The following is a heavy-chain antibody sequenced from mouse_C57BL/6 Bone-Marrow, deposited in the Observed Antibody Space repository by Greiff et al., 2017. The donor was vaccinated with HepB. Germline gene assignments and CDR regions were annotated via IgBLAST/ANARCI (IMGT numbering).Heavy chain of an antibody. CDR2: IWSDGST. CDR1: GFSLTSYG. Sequence: VKLKESGPGLVAPSQSLSITCTVSGFSLTSYGVHWVRQPPGKGLEWLVVIWSDGSTTYNSALKSRLSISKDNSKSQVFLKMNSLQTDDTAMYYCARHGGLRRFYAMDYWGQGTSVTVSS. CDR3: ARHGGLRRFYAMDY. V-gene: IGHV2-6-1*01. D-gene: IGHD2-4*01. J-gene: IGHJ4*01.